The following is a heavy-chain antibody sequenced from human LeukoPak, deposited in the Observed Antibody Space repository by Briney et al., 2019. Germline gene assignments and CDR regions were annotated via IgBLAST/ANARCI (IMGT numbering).Heavy chain of an antibody. Sequence: SETLSLTCTVSGGSISSYYWSWIRQPPGKGLEWIGYIYYSGSTNYNPSLKSRVTISVDTSKNQFSLKLSSVTAADTAVYYCARLTEYYDILTGYYKSEYFQHWGQGTLVTVSS. CDR3: ARLTEYYDILTGYYKSEYFQH. CDR2: IYYSGST. V-gene: IGHV4-59*01. J-gene: IGHJ1*01. D-gene: IGHD3-9*01. CDR1: GGSISSYY.